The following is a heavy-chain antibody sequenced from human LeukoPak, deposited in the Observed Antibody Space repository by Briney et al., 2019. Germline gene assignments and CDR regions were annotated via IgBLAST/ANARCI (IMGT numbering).Heavy chain of an antibody. CDR3: ARGGGLDV. V-gene: IGHV3-7*03. Sequence: GGSLRLSCAASGFTFSTYWMSWVRQAPGKGLEWVANIKQDGSEKYYVDSVKGRFTFSRDNAKNSLYLQMNSLRAEDTAVYFCARGGGLDVWGQGATVTVSS. CDR1: GFTFSTYW. CDR2: IKQDGSEK. J-gene: IGHJ6*02. D-gene: IGHD3-16*01.